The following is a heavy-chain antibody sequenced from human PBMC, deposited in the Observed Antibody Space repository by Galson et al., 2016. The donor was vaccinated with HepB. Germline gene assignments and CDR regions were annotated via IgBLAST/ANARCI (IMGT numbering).Heavy chain of an antibody. V-gene: IGHV1-69*13. Sequence: SVKVSCKASGGTFSSYVISWVRQAPGQGLEWMGVIINLYGTANYALKFQGRVTITADESTSTAHMEVSSLRYEDTAVYYCARVRDGYNTHFYYGMDVWGQGTSVTVS. CDR3: ARVRDGYNTHFYYGMDV. D-gene: IGHD5-24*01. CDR2: IINLYGTA. J-gene: IGHJ6*02. CDR1: GGTFSSYV.